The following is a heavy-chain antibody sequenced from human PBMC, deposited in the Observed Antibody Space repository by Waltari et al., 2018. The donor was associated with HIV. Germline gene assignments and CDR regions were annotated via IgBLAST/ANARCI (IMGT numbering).Heavy chain of an antibody. CDR2: IYSGDST. CDR3: ARDRGFSGYGGMDV. D-gene: IGHD5-12*01. Sequence: EVQLVESGGGLMQPGGSLRIPCAASGFTVRRNDMSWVRQAPGKGLEWVSIIYSGDSTFYADSVKGRFIVSRDKSKNTLFLQMNSLRAEDTAVYYCARDRGFSGYGGMDVWGHGTTVTVSS. CDR1: GFTVRRND. V-gene: IGHV3-53*01. J-gene: IGHJ6*02.